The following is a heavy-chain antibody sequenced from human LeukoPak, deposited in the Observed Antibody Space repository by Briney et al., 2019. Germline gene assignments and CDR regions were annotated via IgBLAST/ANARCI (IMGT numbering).Heavy chain of an antibody. D-gene: IGHD3-10*01. V-gene: IGHV1-69*05. CDR1: GGTFSSYA. CDR2: IIPIFGTA. CDR3: ARNYYGSGRQISPLDY. J-gene: IGHJ4*02. Sequence: SVRVSCKASGGTFSSYAISWVRQAPGQGLEWMGGIIPIFGTANYAQKFQGRVTITTDESTSTAYMELSSLRSEDTAVYYCARNYYGSGRQISPLDYWGQGTLVTVSS.